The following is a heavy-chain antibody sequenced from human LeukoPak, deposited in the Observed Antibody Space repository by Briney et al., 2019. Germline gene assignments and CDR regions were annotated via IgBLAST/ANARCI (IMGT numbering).Heavy chain of an antibody. CDR2: IYPGDSDT. V-gene: IGHV5-51*01. J-gene: IGHJ4*02. CDR3: ARRRDLYPGSYYPFDY. D-gene: IGHD1-26*01. CDR1: GYSFTSYW. Sequence: GASMKISSKGSGYSFTSYWIGWVRQMPGQGLEWMGIIYPGDSDTRYSPSFQGQVTISADKSIRTAYLQWSRLKASDTAMYYCARRRDLYPGSYYPFDYWGQGTLVTVSS.